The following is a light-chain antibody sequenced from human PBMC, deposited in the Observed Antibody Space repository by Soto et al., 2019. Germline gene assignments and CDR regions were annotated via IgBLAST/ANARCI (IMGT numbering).Light chain of an antibody. CDR2: DVS. V-gene: IGKV1-5*01. CDR3: QQYNTFWT. CDR1: QSIDTW. J-gene: IGKJ1*01. Sequence: DIQTTPSPSILSASVVDRVTLTCRAIQSIDTWLAWHQQKPGKAPKLLIYDVSNLESGVPSRFSGSGSGTEFTLTISSLQPDDVATYYCQQYNTFWTFGQGTTVDIK.